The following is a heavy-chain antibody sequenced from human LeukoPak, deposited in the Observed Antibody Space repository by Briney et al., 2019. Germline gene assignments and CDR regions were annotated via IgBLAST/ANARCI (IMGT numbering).Heavy chain of an antibody. J-gene: IGHJ4*02. CDR3: ASEFIVGATFDY. D-gene: IGHD1-26*01. CDR2: ITSSGSTI. V-gene: IGHV3-11*04. CDR1: GFTFSEYW. Sequence: GGSLRLSCAAPGFTFSEYWMHWVRQAPGKGLEWVSYITSSGSTIYYADSVKGRFPISRDNAKTSLYLQMHSLRAEDTAVYYCASEFIVGATFDYWGQGTLVTVSS.